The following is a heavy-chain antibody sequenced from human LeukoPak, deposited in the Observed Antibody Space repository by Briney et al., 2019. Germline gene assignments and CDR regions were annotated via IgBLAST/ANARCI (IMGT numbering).Heavy chain of an antibody. CDR1: GGSLSSGSYY. J-gene: IGHJ5*02. D-gene: IGHD1-26*01. CDR2: IYTSGST. V-gene: IGHV4-61*02. CDR3: ARASIVGATTGWFDP. Sequence: SETLSLTCTVSGGSLSSGSYYWNWLRQPAGKGLEWIGRIYTSGSTNYNPSLKSRVTISVDTSKNQFSLKLSSVTAADTAVYYCARASIVGATTGWFDPWGQGTLVTVSS.